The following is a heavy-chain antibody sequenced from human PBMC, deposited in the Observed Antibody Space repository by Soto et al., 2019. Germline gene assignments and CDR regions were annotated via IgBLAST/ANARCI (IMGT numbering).Heavy chain of an antibody. CDR2: ISNSGGST. CDR3: ARDYYDSSGYYYFDY. V-gene: IGHV3-23*01. Sequence: PGGSLRLSCAASGFTFSSCAMGWVRQAPGKGLEWVSYISNSGGSTYYADAVKGRFTISRDNAKNTLYLQMNSLRAEDTAVYYCARDYYDSSGYYYFDYWGQGTLVTVSS. J-gene: IGHJ4*02. D-gene: IGHD3-22*01. CDR1: GFTFSSCA.